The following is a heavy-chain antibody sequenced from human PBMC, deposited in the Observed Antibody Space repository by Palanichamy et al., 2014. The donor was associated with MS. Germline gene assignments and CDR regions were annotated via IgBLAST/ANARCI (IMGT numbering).Heavy chain of an antibody. CDR3: TPYYDFSY. D-gene: IGHD3-3*01. Sequence: EVQLVESGGGLVQPGGSLKLSCAASGFTFSGSAMHWVRQASGKGLEWVGRIRSKANSYATAYAASVKGRFTISRDDSKNTAYLQMNSLKTEDTVVYYCTPYYDFSYWGQGTLVTVSS. CDR1: GFTFSGSA. CDR2: IRSKANSYAT. J-gene: IGHJ4*02. V-gene: IGHV3-73*02.